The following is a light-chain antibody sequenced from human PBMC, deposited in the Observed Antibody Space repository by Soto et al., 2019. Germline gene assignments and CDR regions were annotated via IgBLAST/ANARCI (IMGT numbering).Light chain of an antibody. Sequence: DIQMTQSPSSLSAFVGDRVTITCRASQSISSYLNWYQQRPGKAPKLLIYAASSLQSGVPSRFRGSGSGTDFTLTISSLQPEDFATYYCQQSYSIPWTFGQGTNVEI. J-gene: IGKJ1*01. CDR1: QSISSY. V-gene: IGKV1-39*01. CDR3: QQSYSIPWT. CDR2: AAS.